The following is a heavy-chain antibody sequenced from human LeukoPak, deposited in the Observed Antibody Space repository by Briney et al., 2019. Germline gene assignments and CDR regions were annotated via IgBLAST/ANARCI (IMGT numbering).Heavy chain of an antibody. D-gene: IGHD6-13*01. Sequence: QTGGSLTLSCAASGFTFSSYGMHWLRQAPDKGLEWVAVISYDGSNKYYADSVKGRFTISRDNSKNTLYLQMNSLRAEDTAVYYCAKERAAAALTPDYWGQGTLVTVSS. CDR1: GFTFSSYG. CDR3: AKERAAAALTPDY. V-gene: IGHV3-30*18. CDR2: ISYDGSNK. J-gene: IGHJ4*02.